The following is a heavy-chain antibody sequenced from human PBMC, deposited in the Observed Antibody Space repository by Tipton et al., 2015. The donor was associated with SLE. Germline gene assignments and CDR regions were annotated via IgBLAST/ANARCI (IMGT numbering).Heavy chain of an antibody. Sequence: TLSLTCTVSGGSISSGSYYWSWIRQPAGKGLEWIGYIYTSGSTNYNPSLKSRVTISVDTSKNQFSLNLTSVTAADTAVYYCARNEQWLVLPDAFDIWGQGTMVTVSS. CDR1: GGSISSGSYY. D-gene: IGHD6-19*01. J-gene: IGHJ3*02. CDR2: IYTSGST. CDR3: ARNEQWLVLPDAFDI. V-gene: IGHV4-61*09.